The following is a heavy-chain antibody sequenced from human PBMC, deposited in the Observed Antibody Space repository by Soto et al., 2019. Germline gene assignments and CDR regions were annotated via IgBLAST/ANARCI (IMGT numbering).Heavy chain of an antibody. V-gene: IGHV4-61*01. D-gene: IGHD2-15*01. Sequence: SETLSLTCTVSGGSISSGNYYWSWIRQPPGKGLEWIGFIYYTGSTSYNPSLKSRVTISIDTSKNQFSLKLTSVTAADTAVYYCASALYCSGGSCSFDPWGQGTLVTVSS. CDR2: IYYTGST. CDR1: GGSISSGNYY. CDR3: ASALYCSGGSCSFDP. J-gene: IGHJ5*02.